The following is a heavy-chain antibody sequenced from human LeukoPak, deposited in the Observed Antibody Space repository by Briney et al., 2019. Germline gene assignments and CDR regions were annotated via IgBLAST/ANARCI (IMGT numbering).Heavy chain of an antibody. CDR2: FSGGRDST. D-gene: IGHD2-15*01. CDR1: GFTFSSYA. CDR3: AKATRGYCSGATCYDLDY. Sequence: GGSLRLSCAASGFTFSSYAMSWVRQAPGKGLQWVSTFSGGRDSTWYADSVKGRFTISRDNSKNTLYLQMNSLRAEDTAIYYCAKATRGYCSGATCYDLDYWGQGTLVTVSS. J-gene: IGHJ4*02. V-gene: IGHV3-23*01.